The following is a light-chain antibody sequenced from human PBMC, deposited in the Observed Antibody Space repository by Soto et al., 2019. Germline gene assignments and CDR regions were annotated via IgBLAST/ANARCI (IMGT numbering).Light chain of an antibody. CDR1: ISDVGGYNY. V-gene: IGLV2-14*01. Sequence: QSVLTQPASVSGSPGQSITISFTGTISDVGGYNYVSWYQQHPGKAPKLMIYDVISRPSGVSNRFSGSKSGNTASLTISGLPAEDEADYYCSSYASSSTYVLFGGGTKRTVL. CDR3: SSYASSSTYVL. CDR2: DVI. J-gene: IGLJ2*01.